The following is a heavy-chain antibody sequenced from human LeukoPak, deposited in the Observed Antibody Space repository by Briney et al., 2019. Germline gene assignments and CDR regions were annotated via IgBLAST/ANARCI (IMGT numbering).Heavy chain of an antibody. CDR1: GFAFDDFA. Sequence: GGSLRLSCTTSGFAFDDFAMSWVRQPAGNGLEWGGFIRRSAYGRAAEYAASVKGRFIISRDDSKGIAYLQMNSLNPEDTAVYYCSRNGLVDFDYWGQGSRVIVSP. V-gene: IGHV3-49*04. CDR2: IRRSAYGRAA. J-gene: IGHJ4*02. CDR3: SRNGLVDFDY.